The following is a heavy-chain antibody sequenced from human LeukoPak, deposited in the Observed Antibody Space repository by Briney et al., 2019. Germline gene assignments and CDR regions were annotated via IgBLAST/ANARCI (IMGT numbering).Heavy chain of an antibody. V-gene: IGHV3-21*01. CDR2: ISSSSSYI. CDR1: GFTFSSYS. D-gene: IGHD2-15*01. J-gene: IGHJ4*02. CDR3: ARGYCSGGSYYLTRFLTRATIDY. Sequence: GGSLRLSCAASGFTFSSYSMNWVRQAPGKGLEWVSSISSSSSYIYYADSVKGRFTISRDNAKNSLYLQMNSLRAEDTAVYYCARGYCSGGSYYLTRFLTRATIDYWGQGTLVTVSS.